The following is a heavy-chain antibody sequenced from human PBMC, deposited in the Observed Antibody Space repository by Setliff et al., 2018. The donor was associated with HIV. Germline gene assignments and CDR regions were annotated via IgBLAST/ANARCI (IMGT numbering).Heavy chain of an antibody. D-gene: IGHD5-18*01. Sequence: SETLSLTCIVSGDAISNGLYWGWIRQSPGKGLEWIGSGVNSGRSYYNPSLKSRVTVSVDTSTNHLSLRLTSVTAADTAVYYCARQTSYDRGYSYCFDEWGHGTLVTVSS. V-gene: IGHV4-38-2*02. CDR2: GVNSGRS. J-gene: IGHJ4*01. CDR3: ARQTSYDRGYSYCFDE. CDR1: GDAISNGLY.